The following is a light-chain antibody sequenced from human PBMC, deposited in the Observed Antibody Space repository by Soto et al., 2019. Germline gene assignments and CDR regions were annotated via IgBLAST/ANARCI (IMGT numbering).Light chain of an antibody. CDR2: DAS. Sequence: EILLTQSPATLSLYPGERPTLXXRASESIRTYLAWYQQKPGQAPRXIIYDASTRATGIPARFSGSGSGTDFTLTIGSLEPEDFAIYYCQQRSNWPITFGQGTRLEIK. V-gene: IGKV3-11*01. J-gene: IGKJ5*01. CDR3: QQRSNWPIT. CDR1: ESIRTY.